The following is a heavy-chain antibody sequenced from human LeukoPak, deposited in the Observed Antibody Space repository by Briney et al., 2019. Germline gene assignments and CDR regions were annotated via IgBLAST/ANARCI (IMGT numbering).Heavy chain of an antibody. CDR2: ISGSGGST. CDR1: GSTFSSYA. Sequence: GGSLRLSCAAPGSTFSSYAMSWVRQAPGKGLEWVSAISGSGGSTYYADSVKGRFTISRDNSKNTLYLQMNSLRAEDTAVYYCAKVRYDFWSGYLDYFDYWGQGTLVTVSS. CDR3: AKVRYDFWSGYLDYFDY. J-gene: IGHJ4*02. D-gene: IGHD3-3*01. V-gene: IGHV3-23*01.